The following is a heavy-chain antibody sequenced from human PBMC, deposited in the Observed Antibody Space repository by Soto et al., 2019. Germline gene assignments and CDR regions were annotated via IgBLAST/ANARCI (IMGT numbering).Heavy chain of an antibody. Sequence: QLRLQESGPRLVKPSETMSLTCTVSGGSISNSSYLWGWIRQPPGKGLQWLGSVSYSGSTYYNPSLKSRVTISVDTSKTQSSLRLSSVTAADTAVYYCSRIAVSGPITGFDYFGQGALVTVSS. CDR1: GGSISNSSYL. J-gene: IGHJ4*02. V-gene: IGHV4-39*01. CDR3: SRIAVSGPITGFDY. CDR2: VSYSGST. D-gene: IGHD6-19*01.